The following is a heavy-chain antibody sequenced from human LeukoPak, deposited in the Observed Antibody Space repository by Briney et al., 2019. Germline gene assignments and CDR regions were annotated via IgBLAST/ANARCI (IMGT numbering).Heavy chain of an antibody. D-gene: IGHD2-15*01. V-gene: IGHV3-66*04. CDR2: IYSGGST. J-gene: IGHJ6*02. CDR3: ARPILPRDYYYCGMDV. CDR1: GFTVSSNY. Sequence: GGSLRLSCAASGFTVSSNYMSWVRQAPGKGLEWVSVIYSGGSTYYADSVKGRFTISRDNSKNTLYLQMNSLRAEDTAVYYCARPILPRDYYYCGMDVWGQGTTVTVSS.